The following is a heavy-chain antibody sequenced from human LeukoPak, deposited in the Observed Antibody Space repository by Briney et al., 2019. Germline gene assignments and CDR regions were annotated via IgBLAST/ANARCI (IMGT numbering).Heavy chain of an antibody. J-gene: IGHJ4*02. D-gene: IGHD3-22*01. CDR3: AREGYYDTSPQFDY. CDR2: INPNSGGT. CDR1: GYTFTGYY. Sequence: GASVKVSCKASGYTFTGYYMHWARQAPGQGLEWMGWINPNSGGTNYAQKFQGRVTMTRDTSISTAYMELSRLRSDDTAVYYCAREGYYDTSPQFDYWGQGTLVTVSS. V-gene: IGHV1-2*02.